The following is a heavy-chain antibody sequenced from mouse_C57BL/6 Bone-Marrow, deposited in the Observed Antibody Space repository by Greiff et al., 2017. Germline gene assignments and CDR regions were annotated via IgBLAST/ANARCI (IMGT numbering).Heavy chain of an antibody. CDR3: AIYDYGDFDV. Sequence: EVKLVESGGGLVKPGGSLKLSCAASGFTFSSYTMSWVRQTPEKRLEWVATISGGGGNTNYPDSVKGRFTISRDTAKNTLYLQMSSLRSEDTALYYCAIYDYGDFDVWGTGTTVTVSS. CDR2: ISGGGGNT. D-gene: IGHD1-1*01. CDR1: GFTFSSYT. J-gene: IGHJ1*03. V-gene: IGHV5-9*01.